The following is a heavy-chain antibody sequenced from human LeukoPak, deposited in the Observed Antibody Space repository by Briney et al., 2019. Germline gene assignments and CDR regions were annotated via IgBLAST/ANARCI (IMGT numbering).Heavy chain of an antibody. Sequence: GGSLRLSCVTSGFKFDDYGMSWVRQAPGKGPEWISGITWNAARTDYADSVKGRFTISRDSAKNSLFLQMNSLRAEDTALYYCARDGVGGGSYYSAYWGQGTLVTVSS. J-gene: IGHJ4*02. CDR2: ITWNAART. CDR1: GFKFDDYG. CDR3: ARDGVGGGSYYSAY. D-gene: IGHD1-26*01. V-gene: IGHV3-20*04.